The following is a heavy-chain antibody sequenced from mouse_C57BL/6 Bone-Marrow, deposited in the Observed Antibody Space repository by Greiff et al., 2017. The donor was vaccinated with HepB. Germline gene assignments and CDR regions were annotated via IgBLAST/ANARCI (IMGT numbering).Heavy chain of an antibody. Sequence: QVQLQESGAELVRPGTSVKMSCKASGYTFTNYWIGWAKQRPGHGLEWIGDIYPGGGYTNYNEKFKGKATLTADKSSSTAYMQFSSLTSEDSAIYCCARGIYGDYAMDYWGQGTSVTVSS. CDR2: IYPGGGYT. J-gene: IGHJ4*01. D-gene: IGHD1-1*02. V-gene: IGHV1-63*01. CDR1: GYTFTNYW. CDR3: ARGIYGDYAMDY.